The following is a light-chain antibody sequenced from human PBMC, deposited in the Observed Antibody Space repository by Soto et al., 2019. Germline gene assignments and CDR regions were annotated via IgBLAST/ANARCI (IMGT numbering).Light chain of an antibody. CDR3: QQLSSYPST. CDR2: AAS. Sequence: IQLTQSPSSLSASVGARVTITCRARQGIGNYLAWYQQKPGEAPKLLIYAASTLQSGVPSRFSGSGSGTDFTLTISSLQAEDFATYYCQQLSSYPSTFGGGTKVEIK. CDR1: QGIGNY. V-gene: IGKV1-9*01. J-gene: IGKJ4*01.